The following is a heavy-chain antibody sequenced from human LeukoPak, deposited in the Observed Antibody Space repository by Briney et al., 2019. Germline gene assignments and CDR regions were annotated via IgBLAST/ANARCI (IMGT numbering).Heavy chain of an antibody. CDR2: IKSKTDGGTT. D-gene: IGHD3-3*01. J-gene: IGHJ4*02. CDR1: GSTFTSYW. V-gene: IGHV3-15*01. Sequence: GGSLRLSCAASGSTFTSYWMTWVRQAPGKGLEWVGRIKSKTDGGTTDYAAPVKGRFTISRDDSKNTLYLQMNSLKTEDTAVYYCTTDRWGFLEWLIIDYWGQGTLVTVSS. CDR3: TTDRWGFLEWLIIDY.